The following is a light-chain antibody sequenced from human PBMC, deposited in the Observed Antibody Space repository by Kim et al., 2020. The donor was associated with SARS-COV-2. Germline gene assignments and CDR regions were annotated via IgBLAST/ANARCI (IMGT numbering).Light chain of an antibody. V-gene: IGKV1-9*01. CDR2: AAS. CDR3: QQLEYYPIT. CDR1: QGIGSY. Sequence: ASVGDRVTITCRASQGIGSYLAWYQQKPGIAPKLLIYAASTLQSGVPSRFSGSGSATDFTLTITSLQPEDFATYYCQQLEYYPITFGQGTRLDIK. J-gene: IGKJ5*01.